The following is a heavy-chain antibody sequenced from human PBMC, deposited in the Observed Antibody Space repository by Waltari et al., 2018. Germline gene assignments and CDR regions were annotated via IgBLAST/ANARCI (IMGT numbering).Heavy chain of an antibody. J-gene: IGHJ3*02. CDR2: VSWNGGSI. V-gene: IGHV3-9*01. CDR3: AKDIAAGPSDAFDI. D-gene: IGHD6-25*01. Sequence: EVQLVESGGGLVQPGRSLRLSCAASGFTFDDYAMHWVRQAPGKGLEWVAGVSWNGGSIGYADSGKGRFTISRDNAKNSLYLQMNGLRAEDTGLYYCAKDIAAGPSDAFDIWGRGTMVTVSS. CDR1: GFTFDDYA.